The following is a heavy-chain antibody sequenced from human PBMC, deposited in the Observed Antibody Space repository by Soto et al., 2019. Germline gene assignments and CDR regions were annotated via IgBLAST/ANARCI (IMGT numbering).Heavy chain of an antibody. D-gene: IGHD6-19*01. V-gene: IGHV3-23*01. CDR1: GYTFSSHA. CDR2: IGGGGGSE. J-gene: IGHJ4*02. Sequence: EVQRLESGGGLVQPGGSLRLSCAASGYTFSSHAMGWVRQAPGKGLEWVSSIGGGGGSEHYADSVKGRFTISRDNSKNTLYLQMNSLRADDTAVYYCAKVAEAVAGTVYGYWGQGTLVTVSS. CDR3: AKVAEAVAGTVYGY.